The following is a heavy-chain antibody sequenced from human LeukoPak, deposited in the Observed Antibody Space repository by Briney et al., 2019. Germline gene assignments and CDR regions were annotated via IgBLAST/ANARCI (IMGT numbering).Heavy chain of an antibody. CDR3: SVRCKTSLNYYYYMDV. V-gene: IGHV4-4*02. CDR2: IYHSGST. Sequence: PSETLSLTCAVSGGSISSSNWWSWVRQPPGKGLEWIGEIYHSGSTNYNPSLKSRVTISVDTSKNQFSLKLSSVTAADTAVYYCSVRCKTSLNYYYYMDVWGKGTTVTVSS. CDR1: GGSISSSNW. J-gene: IGHJ6*03. D-gene: IGHD2-8*01.